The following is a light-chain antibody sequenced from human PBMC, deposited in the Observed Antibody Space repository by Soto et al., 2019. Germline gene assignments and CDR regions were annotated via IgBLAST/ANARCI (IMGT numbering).Light chain of an antibody. Sequence: DIQMTQSPFSLSASLGDRVTITCRASQSISDYLNWYQQKPGKGPKLLIFAASSLQVGVPSRFSDSGSGTDFTLTISSLHPDDFATYFCQQSHSAPFTFGPGTTVDIK. CDR1: QSISDY. V-gene: IGKV1-39*01. J-gene: IGKJ3*01. CDR2: AAS. CDR3: QQSHSAPFT.